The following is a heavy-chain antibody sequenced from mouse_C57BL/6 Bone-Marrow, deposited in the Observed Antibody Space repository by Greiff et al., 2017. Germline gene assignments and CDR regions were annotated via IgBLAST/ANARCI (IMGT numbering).Heavy chain of an antibody. CDR3: ARGESAVEAGPFDY. CDR2: INPAGSTT. J-gene: IGHJ2*01. D-gene: IGHD1-3*01. V-gene: IGHV1-50*01. CDR1: GYTFTSYW. Sequence: QVQLQQPGAELVKPGASVKLSCKASGYTFTSYWMHWVNQRPGQGLEWIGKINPAGSTTNYNEKFKGRATLTVDTSSSTAYLQLSSLTSEDSAVYYCARGESAVEAGPFDYWGQGTTLTVS.